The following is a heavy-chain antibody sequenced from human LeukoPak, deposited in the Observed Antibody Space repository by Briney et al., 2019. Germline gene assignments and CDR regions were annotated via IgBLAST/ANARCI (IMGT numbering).Heavy chain of an antibody. CDR3: ARRAYSSSWWYFDY. Sequence: SETLSLTCTVSGGSINSSSYYWGWIRQPPGKGLEWIGSIYYSGSTYSNPSLKRRVTISLDTSKNQFSLKLNSVTAADTAVYYCARRAYSSSWWYFDYWGQGGLVTVSS. D-gene: IGHD6-13*01. CDR2: IYYSGST. J-gene: IGHJ4*02. CDR1: GGSINSSSYY. V-gene: IGHV4-39*01.